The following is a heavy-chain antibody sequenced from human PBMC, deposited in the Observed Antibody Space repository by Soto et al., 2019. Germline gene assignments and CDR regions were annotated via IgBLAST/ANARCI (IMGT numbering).Heavy chain of an antibody. CDR2: ISSSSSYI. CDR1: GFTFTSYR. CDR3: ASYCSSTSCEGP. Sequence: EVQLVESGGGLVKPGGSLRLSCAASGFTFTSYRMNWVRQAPGKGLEWVSSISSSSSYIYYADSVKGRFTISRDNAKNSLYLQMNSLRAEDTAVYYCASYCSSTSCEGPWGQGTLVTVSS. D-gene: IGHD2-2*01. V-gene: IGHV3-21*01. J-gene: IGHJ5*02.